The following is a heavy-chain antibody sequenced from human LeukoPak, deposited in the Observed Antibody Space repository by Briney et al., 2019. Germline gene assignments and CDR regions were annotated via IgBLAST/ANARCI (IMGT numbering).Heavy chain of an antibody. CDR3: ARDGYYYGSGTRNFFDY. V-gene: IGHV3-21*01. CDR1: AFTFSSYS. J-gene: IGHJ4*02. Sequence: GSLRLSCAASAFTFSSYSMNWVRQAPGKGLEWVSSIISSSSYIYYADSVKGRFTISRDNAKNSLYLQMNSLRAEDTAVYYCARDGYYYGSGTRNFFDYWGQGTLVTVSS. CDR2: IISSSSYI. D-gene: IGHD3-10*01.